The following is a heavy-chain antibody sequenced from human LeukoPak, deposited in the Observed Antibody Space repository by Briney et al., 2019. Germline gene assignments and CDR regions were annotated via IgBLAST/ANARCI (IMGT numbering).Heavy chain of an antibody. Sequence: GASVKVSCKASGYIFTGYYIHWVRQAPGQGLEWMGWINPNSGGADSAQKFQGRVTLTGDTAISTAYMTLSRLRFDDTAFYYCARGYGSGSYYLDYMDVWGKGTTVTISS. CDR1: GYIFTGYY. CDR3: ARGYGSGSYYLDYMDV. CDR2: INPNSGGA. D-gene: IGHD3-10*01. V-gene: IGHV1-2*02. J-gene: IGHJ6*03.